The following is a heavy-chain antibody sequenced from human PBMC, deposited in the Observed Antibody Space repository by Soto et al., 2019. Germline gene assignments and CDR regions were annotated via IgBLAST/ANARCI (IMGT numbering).Heavy chain of an antibody. CDR1: GGSISSGGYY. D-gene: IGHD2-2*01. CDR2: IYYSGST. V-gene: IGHV4-31*03. J-gene: IGHJ4*02. Sequence: PSDTLSLTCTVSGGSISSGGYYWSWIRQHPGKGLEWIGYIYYSGSTYYNPSLKSRVTISVDTSKNQFSLKLSSVTAADTAVYYCARRGIVVVPAAFDYWGQGTLVTVSS. CDR3: ARRGIVVVPAAFDY.